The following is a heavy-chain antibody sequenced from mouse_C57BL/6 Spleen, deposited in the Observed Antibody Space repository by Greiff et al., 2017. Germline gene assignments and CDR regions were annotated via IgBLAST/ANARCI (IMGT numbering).Heavy chain of an antibody. Sequence: QVQLKESGAELVRPGASVKLSCKASGYTFTDYYINWVKQRPGQGLEWIARIYPGSGNTYYNEKFKGKATLTAEKSSSPAYMQLSSLTSEDSAVYFCARSYGNYGFDYWGQGTTLTVSS. CDR2: IYPGSGNT. CDR1: GYTFTDYY. D-gene: IGHD2-1*01. J-gene: IGHJ2*01. CDR3: ARSYGNYGFDY. V-gene: IGHV1-76*01.